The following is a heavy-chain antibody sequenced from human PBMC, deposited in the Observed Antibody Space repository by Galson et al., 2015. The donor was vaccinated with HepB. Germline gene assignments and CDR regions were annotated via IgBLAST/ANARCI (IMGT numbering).Heavy chain of an antibody. CDR1: GGSFSGYY. Sequence: SETLSLTCAVYGGSFSGYYWSWIRQPPGKGLEWIGEINHSGSTNYNPSLKSRVTISVDTSKNQFSLKLSSMTAADTAVYYCARSVRYQRGAYGYWGQGTLVTVSS. V-gene: IGHV4-34*01. CDR2: INHSGST. D-gene: IGHD3-9*01. J-gene: IGHJ4*02. CDR3: ARSVRYQRGAYGY.